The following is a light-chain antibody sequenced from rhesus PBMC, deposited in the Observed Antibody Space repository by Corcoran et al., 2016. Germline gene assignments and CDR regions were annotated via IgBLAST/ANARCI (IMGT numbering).Light chain of an antibody. CDR3: QQYKGYPLT. Sequence: DIQMTQSPSSLSASVGDTVTITCRASQGISSYLNWFQQKPGKAPKLLIYAATTLQSGVPSRFSGSGSGTDFTLTISSLQPEDFATYYCQQYKGYPLTFGGGTKVEIK. J-gene: IGKJ4*01. CDR2: AAT. V-gene: IGKV1-28*02. CDR1: QGISSY.